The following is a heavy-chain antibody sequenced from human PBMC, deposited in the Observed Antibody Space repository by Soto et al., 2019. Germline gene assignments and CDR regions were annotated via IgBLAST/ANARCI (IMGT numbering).Heavy chain of an antibody. D-gene: IGHD2-15*01. Sequence: PSETLSLTCTVSSSPINSRYYWGWIRQTPGKGLEWVASIYHSGSTHYNPSLKSRATISVDTSKNQFSLRLTSVTAADTAVYYCARASVGPPGGGSWIMPFDYWGQGALVTVSS. J-gene: IGHJ4*02. CDR1: SSPINSRYY. CDR2: IYHSGST. CDR3: ARASVGPPGGGSWIMPFDY. V-gene: IGHV4-38-2*02.